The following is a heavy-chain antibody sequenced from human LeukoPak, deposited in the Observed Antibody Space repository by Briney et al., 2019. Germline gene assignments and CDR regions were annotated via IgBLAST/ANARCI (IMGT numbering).Heavy chain of an antibody. V-gene: IGHV1-8*01. CDR1: GYTFTSYD. Sequence: ASVKVSCKASGYTFTSYDINWVRQATGQGLEWMGWMNPNSGNTGYAQKFQGRVTMTRNTSISTAYMELSSLRSEDTAVYYCARGTPYSGYLVYWGQGTLVTVPS. CDR2: MNPNSGNT. CDR3: ARGTPYSGYLVY. J-gene: IGHJ4*02. D-gene: IGHD3-22*01.